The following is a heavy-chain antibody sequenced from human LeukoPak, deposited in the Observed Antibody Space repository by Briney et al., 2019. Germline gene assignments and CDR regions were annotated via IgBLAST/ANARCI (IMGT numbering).Heavy chain of an antibody. V-gene: IGHV1-24*01. Sequence: ASVKVSCKVSGYTLTELSMHWVRQAPGKGLEWMGGFDPEDGGTIYAQKFQGRVTMTEDTSTDTAYMELSSLRSEDTAVYYCATYGGSSWYLHSFDPWGQGTLVTVSS. CDR2: FDPEDGGT. J-gene: IGHJ5*02. D-gene: IGHD6-13*01. CDR3: ATYGGSSWYLHSFDP. CDR1: GYTLTELS.